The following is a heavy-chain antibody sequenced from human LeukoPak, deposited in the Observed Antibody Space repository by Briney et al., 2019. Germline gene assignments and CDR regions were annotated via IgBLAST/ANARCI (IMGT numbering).Heavy chain of an antibody. D-gene: IGHD3-10*01. J-gene: IGHJ4*02. CDR3: ARGPGGSGSYPYDY. CDR2: INPNSGAT. V-gene: IGHV1-2*02. Sequence: ASVKVSCKASGYTFTGYFMHWVRQAPGQGLEWMGWINPNSGATYYVQKFQDRVTMTRDTSISTAYMELSRLRSDDTAVYYCARGPGGSGSYPYDYWGQGALVTVSS. CDR1: GYTFTGYF.